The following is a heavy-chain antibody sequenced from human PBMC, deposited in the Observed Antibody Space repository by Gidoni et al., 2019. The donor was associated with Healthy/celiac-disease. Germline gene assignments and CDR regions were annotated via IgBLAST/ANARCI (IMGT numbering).Heavy chain of an antibody. CDR3: ARDMRYCGGDCYDPDDAFDI. D-gene: IGHD2-21*01. Sequence: EVQLVESGGGLVQPGGSLRLSCAASGFTFSSYWMSWVRQAPGKGLEWVANIKQDGSEKYYVDSVKGRFTISRDNAKNSLYLQMNSLRAEDTAVYYCARDMRYCGGDCYDPDDAFDIWGQGTMVTVSS. J-gene: IGHJ3*02. V-gene: IGHV3-7*01. CDR1: GFTFSSYW. CDR2: IKQDGSEK.